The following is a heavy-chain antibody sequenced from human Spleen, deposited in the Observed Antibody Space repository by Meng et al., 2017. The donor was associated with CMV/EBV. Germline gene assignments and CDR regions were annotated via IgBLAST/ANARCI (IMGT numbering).Heavy chain of an antibody. V-gene: IGHV3-11*01. CDR2: ITSSGSAI. CDR1: GFTFSDYY. D-gene: IGHD1-1*01. Sequence: GESLKISCAASGFTFSDYYMYWVRQAPGKGLEWVSYITSSGSAIYYADSVKGRFTVSRDNARNSLYLQMVGLRAEDTAMYYCARGDWTHIHYYYYAMDVWGQGTTVTVSS. CDR3: ARGDWTHIHYYYYAMDV. J-gene: IGHJ6*02.